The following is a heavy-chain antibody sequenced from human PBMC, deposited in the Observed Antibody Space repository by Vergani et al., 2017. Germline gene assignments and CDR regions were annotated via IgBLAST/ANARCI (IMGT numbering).Heavy chain of an antibody. D-gene: IGHD3-3*01. V-gene: IGHV4-38-2*01. J-gene: IGHJ3*02. Sequence: QVQLQESGPGLVKPSETLFLTCAVSGYSISRGYYWGWIRQPPGKGLEWIGSIYHSGCTYYNPSLKSRVTISVDTSKNQFSLKLSSVTAADTAVYYCARLRDXWSGYYTGSDAFDIWGQGTMVTVSS. CDR2: IYHSGCT. CDR1: GYSISRGYY. CDR3: ARLRDXWSGYYTGSDAFDI.